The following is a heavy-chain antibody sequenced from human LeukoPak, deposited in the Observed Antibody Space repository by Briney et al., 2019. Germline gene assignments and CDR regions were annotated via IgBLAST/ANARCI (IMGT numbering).Heavy chain of an antibody. V-gene: IGHV1-18*01. D-gene: IGHD6-6*01. CDR2: ISTYNGNT. Sequence: VASVKVSCKASGYTFTNSGISWVRQAPGQGLEWMGWISTYNGNTDYAQNLQGRVTMTTDTSTSTAYMELRSLRSDDTAVYYCARDPGSSSSSSFDYWGQGTLVTVSS. J-gene: IGHJ4*02. CDR1: GYTFTNSG. CDR3: ARDPGSSSSSSFDY.